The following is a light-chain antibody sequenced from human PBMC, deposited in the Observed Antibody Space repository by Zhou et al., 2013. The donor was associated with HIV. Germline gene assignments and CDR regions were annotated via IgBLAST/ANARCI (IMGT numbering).Light chain of an antibody. CDR2: GAS. V-gene: IGKV3-20*01. Sequence: EIVLTQSPGTLSLSPGESATLSCRASQSVSSSYIAWYQQKPGQAPRLLIHGASSRATGIPDRFSGSGSGTDFTLTISRLEPEDFAVYYCQQYDSSPWTFGQGTKVEIK. J-gene: IGKJ1*01. CDR3: QQYDSSPWT. CDR1: QSVSSSY.